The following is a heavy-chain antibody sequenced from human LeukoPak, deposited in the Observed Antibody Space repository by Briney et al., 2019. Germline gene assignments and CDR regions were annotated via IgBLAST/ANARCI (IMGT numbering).Heavy chain of an antibody. CDR2: ISGTADRT. Sequence: QSGGSLRLPCAASGFTVSSNYMSWVRQAPGKGLEWVSGISGTADRTFYADSVKGRFTISRDSSKNTLYLQMNSLRAEDTAVYYCAKNGPTVTSRYVDYWGQGTLVTVSS. CDR1: GFTVSSNY. D-gene: IGHD4-17*01. J-gene: IGHJ4*02. CDR3: AKNGPTVTSRYVDY. V-gene: IGHV3-23*01.